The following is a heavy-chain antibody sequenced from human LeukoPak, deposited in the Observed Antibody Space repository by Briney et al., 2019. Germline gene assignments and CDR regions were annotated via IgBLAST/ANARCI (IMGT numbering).Heavy chain of an antibody. J-gene: IGHJ1*01. D-gene: IGHD1-26*01. CDR2: INSDGSRT. CDR1: GFTFSSYS. V-gene: IGHV3-74*01. Sequence: GGSLRLSCAASGFTFSSYSMNWVRQAPGKGLVWVSRINSDGSRTNYADSVKGRFTISRDNAKNTLYLQMSSLRAEDTAVYYCARGGSGSYDVYFQHWGQGTLVTVSS. CDR3: ARGGSGSYDVYFQH.